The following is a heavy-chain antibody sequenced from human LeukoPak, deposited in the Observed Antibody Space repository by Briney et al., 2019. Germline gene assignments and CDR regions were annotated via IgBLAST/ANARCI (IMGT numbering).Heavy chain of an antibody. CDR3: ARDHSGGFGVAGKVGFDP. CDR1: GYTFTSYG. V-gene: IGHV1-18*01. D-gene: IGHD3-3*01. CDR2: ISAYNGNT. J-gene: IGHJ5*02. Sequence: ASVKVSCKASGYTFTSYGISWVRQAPGQRLEWMGWISAYNGNTNYAQKLQGRVTMTTGTSTSTAYMELRSLRSDDTAVYYCARDHSGGFGVAGKVGFDPWGQGTLVTVSS.